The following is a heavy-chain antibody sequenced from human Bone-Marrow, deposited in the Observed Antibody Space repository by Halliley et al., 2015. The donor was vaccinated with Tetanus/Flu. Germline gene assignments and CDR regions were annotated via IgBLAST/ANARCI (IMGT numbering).Heavy chain of an antibody. CDR3: APLGSGSGYYYGMDV. Sequence: WVSSISGGISYISYAVSVKGRFPTPRDPAKNSVYLQINSLRAEDTAVYYCAPLGSGSGYYYGMDVWGQGTTVTVSS. CDR2: ISGGISYI. V-gene: IGHV3-21*06. D-gene: IGHD1-26*01. J-gene: IGHJ6*02.